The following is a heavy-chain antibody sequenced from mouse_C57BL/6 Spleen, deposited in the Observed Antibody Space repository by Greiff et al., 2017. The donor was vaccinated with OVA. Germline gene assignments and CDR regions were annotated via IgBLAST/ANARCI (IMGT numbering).Heavy chain of an antibody. D-gene: IGHD6-1*01. CDR3: ARRASYWYFDV. CDR2: INPNNGGT. J-gene: IGHJ1*03. V-gene: IGHV1-18*01. CDR1: GYTFTDYN. Sequence: EVQLQQSGPELVKPGASVKIPCKASGYTFTDYNMDWVKQSHGKSLEWIGDINPNNGGTIYNQKFKGKATLTVDKSSSTAYRELRSLTSEDTAVYDCARRASYWYFDVWGTGTTVTVSS.